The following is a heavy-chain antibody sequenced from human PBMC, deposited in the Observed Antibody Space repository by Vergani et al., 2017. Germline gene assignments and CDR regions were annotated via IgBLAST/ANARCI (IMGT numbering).Heavy chain of an antibody. J-gene: IGHJ3*02. D-gene: IGHD2-21*02. CDR1: VFTFSSYG. V-gene: IGHV3-30*02. Sequence: HVHLVESGGGVVQPGGSLRLSCAASVFTFSSYGMHWVRQAPGKGLEWVAFIRYDGSNKYYADSVKGRFTISRDNSRNTLYLQMNSLRAEDTAVYYCAKDSGYCGGDCYYDAFDMWGQGKMVTVSS. CDR3: AKDSGYCGGDCYYDAFDM. CDR2: IRYDGSNK.